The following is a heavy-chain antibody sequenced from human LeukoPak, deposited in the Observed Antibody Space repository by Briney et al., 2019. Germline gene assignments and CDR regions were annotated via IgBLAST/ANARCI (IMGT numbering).Heavy chain of an antibody. CDR2: IPYDGSNR. V-gene: IGHV3-30*03. D-gene: IGHD6-13*01. CDR3: ARPYSTTWYYYYGMDV. CDR1: RFTFSSYG. Sequence: RSLRLSCAASRFTFSSYGMHWVRQAPGKALEWVAVIPYDGSNRYYADSVKGRFTISRDNSKNTLYLQMNSLRPEDTAMYYCARPYSTTWYYYYGMDVWGQGTTVTVSS. J-gene: IGHJ6*02.